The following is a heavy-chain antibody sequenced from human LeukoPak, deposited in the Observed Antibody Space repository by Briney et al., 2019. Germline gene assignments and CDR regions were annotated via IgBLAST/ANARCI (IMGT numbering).Heavy chain of an antibody. CDR2: INWNGGST. J-gene: IGHJ4*02. V-gene: IGHV3-20*04. D-gene: IGHD6-13*01. CDR3: ARRVSWYYFDY. Sequence: GGSLRLSCAASGFTFDDYGMSWVRQAPGKGLEWVTGINWNGGSTGYADSVKGRFTISRDNAKNSLYLQMNSLRAEDTALYYCARRVSWYYFDYWGQGTLVTVSS. CDR1: GFTFDDYG.